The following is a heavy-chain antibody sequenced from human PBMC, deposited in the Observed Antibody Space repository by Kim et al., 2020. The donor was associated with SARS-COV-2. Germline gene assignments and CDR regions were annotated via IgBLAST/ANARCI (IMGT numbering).Heavy chain of an antibody. J-gene: IGHJ4*02. D-gene: IGHD2-2*02. V-gene: IGHV3-23*02. CDR3: AKHPTASCYTGLDY. Sequence: GDSGKGRFTSSRDNSRDTLFLQMNSLRAEDTAIYYCAKHPTASCYTGLDYWGQGTLVTVSS.